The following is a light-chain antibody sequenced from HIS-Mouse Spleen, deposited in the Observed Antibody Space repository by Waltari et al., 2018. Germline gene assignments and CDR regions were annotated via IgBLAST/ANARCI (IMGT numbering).Light chain of an antibody. Sequence: QSALTQPASVSGSPGQSITIPGTGTSREGGAYNLVTRYQPHPGKAPKLMIYEGSHRQSGVSNRFSGSKSGNTASLTISGLQAEDEADYYCCSYAGSSTVVFGGGTKLTVL. CDR3: CSYAGSSTVV. CDR2: EGS. V-gene: IGLV2-23*01. CDR1: SREGGAYNL. J-gene: IGLJ2*01.